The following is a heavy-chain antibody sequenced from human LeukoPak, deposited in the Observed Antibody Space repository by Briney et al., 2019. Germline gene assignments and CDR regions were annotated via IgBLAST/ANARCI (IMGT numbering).Heavy chain of an antibody. J-gene: IGHJ4*02. D-gene: IGHD3-22*01. Sequence: SETLSLTCTVPGGSISSYYWSWIRQPPGKGLEWIGYIYYSGSTNYNPSLKSRVTISVDTSKNQFSLKLSSVTAADTAVYYCARRNYYDSPFDYWGQGTLVTVSS. CDR1: GGSISSYY. CDR3: ARRNYYDSPFDY. V-gene: IGHV4-59*01. CDR2: IYYSGST.